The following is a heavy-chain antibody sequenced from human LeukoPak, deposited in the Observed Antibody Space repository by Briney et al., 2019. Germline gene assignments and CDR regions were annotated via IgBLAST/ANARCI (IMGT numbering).Heavy chain of an antibody. V-gene: IGHV3-33*01. Sequence: PGGSLRLSCAASGFTFISYCMHWVRQAPGKGLEWVALIWYDGSNKYYADSVKGRFTISRDNCKNTLYLQMNSLRAEGTAVYYCARGDSGYDLWTYYYMDVWGKGTTVTVSS. CDR1: GFTFISYC. CDR2: IWYDGSNK. D-gene: IGHD3/OR15-3a*01. CDR3: ARGDSGYDLWTYYYMDV. J-gene: IGHJ6*03.